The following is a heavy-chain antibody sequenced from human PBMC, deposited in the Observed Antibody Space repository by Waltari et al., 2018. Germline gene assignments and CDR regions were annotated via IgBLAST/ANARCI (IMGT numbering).Heavy chain of an antibody. J-gene: IGHJ3*02. CDR3: ARHARPDAFDI. D-gene: IGHD2-2*01. V-gene: IGHV4-38-2*01. CDR1: GYSISSGYY. Sequence: QVQLQESGPGLVKPSETLSLTCAVSGYSISSGYYWVWIRQPPGKGLEWIGSIYHSGSTYYNPSLKSRVTISVDTSKNQFSLKLSSVTAADTAVYYCARHARPDAFDIWGQGTMVTVSS. CDR2: IYHSGST.